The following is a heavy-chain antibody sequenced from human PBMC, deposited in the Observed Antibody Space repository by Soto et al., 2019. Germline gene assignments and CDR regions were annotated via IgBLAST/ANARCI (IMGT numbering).Heavy chain of an antibody. D-gene: IGHD3-3*01. CDR2: INPSGGST. J-gene: IGHJ4*02. Sequence: QVQLVQSGAEVKKPGASVKVSCKASGYTFTSYYMHWVRQAPGQGLEWMGIINPSGGSTSYAQKFQGRVTMTRDTSTSTVYMELSSLRSEDTAVYYCARSIAITIFGVVTPGYCGQGTLVTVSS. CDR3: ARSIAITIFGVVTPGY. CDR1: GYTFTSYY. V-gene: IGHV1-46*01.